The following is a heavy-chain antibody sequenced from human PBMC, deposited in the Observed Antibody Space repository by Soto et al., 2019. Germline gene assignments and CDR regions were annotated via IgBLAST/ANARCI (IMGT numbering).Heavy chain of an antibody. Sequence: PGESLKISCQSSGYTFSNFWIGWVRQLPGKGLEWMGIIYPGDHETRYSPSFHGKVTISADRSINTAYLQCNSLEASDTAFYFCARSPRSSPYFDYWGQGALVTVSS. CDR1: GYTFSNFW. V-gene: IGHV5-51*01. CDR3: ARSPRSSPYFDY. J-gene: IGHJ4*02. D-gene: IGHD6-13*01. CDR2: IYPGDHET.